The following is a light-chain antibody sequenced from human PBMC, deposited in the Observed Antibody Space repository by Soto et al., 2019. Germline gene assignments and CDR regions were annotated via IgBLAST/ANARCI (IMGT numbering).Light chain of an antibody. CDR3: QQSYSTPLT. J-gene: IGKJ4*01. Sequence: DIQMTQSPSSLSASVGARVTITCRASQIISTFLNWYQQKSGNAPKLLIDAASRLQSGVPARFSGSSSGTDFILTISSLQPEDFATYYCQQSYSTPLTFGGGTKVDIK. CDR2: AAS. V-gene: IGKV1-39*01. CDR1: QIISTF.